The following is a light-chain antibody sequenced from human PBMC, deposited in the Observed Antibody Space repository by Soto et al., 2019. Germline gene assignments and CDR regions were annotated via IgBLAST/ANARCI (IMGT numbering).Light chain of an antibody. Sequence: QSALPQLDSGSGSPEHAVTLTRTGTSTHVGGNNYVTWYQQHPGKAPKLLIYDVTKRPSGVPDRYSGSKSGNTASLTISGLQAEDEGDYYCCSYAGSYTLVFGGGTKLTVL. CDR2: DVT. J-gene: IGLJ2*01. CDR3: CSYAGSYTLV. V-gene: IGLV2-11*01. CDR1: STHVGGNNY.